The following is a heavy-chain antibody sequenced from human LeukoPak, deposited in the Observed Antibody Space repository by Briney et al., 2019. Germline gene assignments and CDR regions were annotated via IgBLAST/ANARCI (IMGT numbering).Heavy chain of an antibody. Sequence: SETLSLTCTVSGGPISSANYYWGWIRQSPGKGLEWIGSTLYSGSTYCNPSLKSRVTISADRSKNQFSLKLSSVTAADTALYYCARHRRIAGVTCDYFDYWGQGILVTVSS. CDR1: GGPISSANYY. D-gene: IGHD1-26*01. J-gene: IGHJ4*02. V-gene: IGHV4-39*01. CDR2: TLYSGST. CDR3: ARHRRIAGVTCDYFDY.